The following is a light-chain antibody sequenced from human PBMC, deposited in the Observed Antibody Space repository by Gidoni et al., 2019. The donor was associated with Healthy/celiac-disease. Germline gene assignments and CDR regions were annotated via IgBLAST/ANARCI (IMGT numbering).Light chain of an antibody. J-gene: IGKJ4*01. CDR1: QSVLYRSNNKNY. CDR3: QLYYYTPELT. V-gene: IGKV4-1*01. Sequence: DIVMTQSPDSLAVSLGERATINCKSSQSVLYRSNNKNYLAWYQQKPGQPPKLLIYWASTRESGVPDRFSGSGSGTDFTLTISSLQAEDVAVYYCQLYYYTPELTFGGGTKVEIK. CDR2: WAS.